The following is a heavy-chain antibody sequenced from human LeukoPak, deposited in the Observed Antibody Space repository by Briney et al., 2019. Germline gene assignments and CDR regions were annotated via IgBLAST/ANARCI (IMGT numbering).Heavy chain of an antibody. D-gene: IGHD1-7*01. CDR1: GGSISSYY. Sequence: SETLSLTCTVSGGSISSYYWSWIRQPPGKGLEWIGYIYYSGSTNYNPSLKSRVTISVDASKNQFSLKLSSVTAADTAVYYCARITGTTWLTSYYYYGMDVWGQGTAVTVSS. V-gene: IGHV4-59*01. CDR3: ARITGTTWLTSYYYYGMDV. CDR2: IYYSGST. J-gene: IGHJ6*02.